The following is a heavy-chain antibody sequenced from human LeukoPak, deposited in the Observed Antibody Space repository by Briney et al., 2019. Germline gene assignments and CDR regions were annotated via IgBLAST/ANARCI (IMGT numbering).Heavy chain of an antibody. CDR2: IWNDGSNR. CDR1: GFTFSHYG. J-gene: IGHJ4*02. V-gene: IGHV3-33*06. D-gene: IGHD4-11*01. CDR3: AKDAQRGFDYSNSLEY. Sequence: GGSLGLSCVASGFTFSHYGMHWVRQAPGKGLEWVAVIWNDGSNRYYADSVKGRFTISRDNSKNTVYLQMNSLRAADTSVYYCAKDAQRGFDYSNSLEYWGQGTLVTVSS.